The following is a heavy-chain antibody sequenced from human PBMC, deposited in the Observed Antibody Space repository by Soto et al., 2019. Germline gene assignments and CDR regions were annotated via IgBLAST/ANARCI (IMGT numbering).Heavy chain of an antibody. D-gene: IGHD1-26*01. CDR3: ARHVLEDSRSYNWFDP. V-gene: IGHV4-39*01. CDR1: GGSISSSSYY. J-gene: IGHJ5*02. Sequence: PSETLSLTCTVSGGSISSSSYYWGWIRQPPGKGLEWIGSIYYSGSTYYNPSLKSRVTISVGTSKNQFSLKLSSVTAADTAVDYCARHVLEDSRSYNWFDPWGQGTLVTVSS. CDR2: IYYSGST.